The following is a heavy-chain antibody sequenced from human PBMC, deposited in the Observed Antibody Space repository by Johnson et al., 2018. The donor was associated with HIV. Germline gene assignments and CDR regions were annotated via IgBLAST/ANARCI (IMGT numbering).Heavy chain of an antibody. CDR1: GFTFSDYY. V-gene: IGHV3-11*04. CDR3: AKDLGDAVGTTHDAFDI. CDR2: IGSGGTTK. Sequence: QVQLVESGGGVVQPGRSLRLSCAASGFTFSDYYMSWIRQAPGKGLEWVSYIGSGGTTKYYTDSVKGRFTISRDNSRNTLYLQLNSLRAEDTAVYYCAKDLGDAVGTTHDAFDIWGQGTMVTVSS. J-gene: IGHJ3*02. D-gene: IGHD1-26*01.